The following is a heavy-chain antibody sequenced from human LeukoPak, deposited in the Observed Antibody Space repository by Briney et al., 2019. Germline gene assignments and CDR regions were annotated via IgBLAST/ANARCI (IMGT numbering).Heavy chain of an antibody. D-gene: IGHD3-16*01. Sequence: SETLSLTCTVSGGSISSYYWSWIRQPAGKGLEWIGRIYTSGSTNYNPSLKSRVTMSVDTSKNQFSLKLSSVTAADTAVYYCPRESRRTGRWEDFDTWGQGTLVTVS. CDR3: PRESRRTGRWEDFDT. V-gene: IGHV4-4*07. CDR2: IYTSGST. J-gene: IGHJ4*02. CDR1: GGSISSYY.